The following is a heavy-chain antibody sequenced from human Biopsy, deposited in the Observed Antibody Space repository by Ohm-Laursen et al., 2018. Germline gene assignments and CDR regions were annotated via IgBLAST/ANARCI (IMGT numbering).Heavy chain of an antibody. D-gene: IGHD3-22*01. J-gene: IGHJ2*01. CDR3: ARFPLGAYDDSGSYRAVEHWYFDL. CDR2: SIPLFNTA. CDR1: GVTFDTYA. V-gene: IGHV1-69*06. Sequence: SVKVSCKASGVTFDTYAFGWVRQAPGQGLEWVGSSIPLFNTANYADKFQGRVTLTADKSTTTAYMELSSLRSEDTDIYYCARFPLGAYDDSGSYRAVEHWYFDLWGRGTLVTVSS.